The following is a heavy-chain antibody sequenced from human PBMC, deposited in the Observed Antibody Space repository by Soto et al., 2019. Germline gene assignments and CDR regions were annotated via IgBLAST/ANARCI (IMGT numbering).Heavy chain of an antibody. CDR2: IYPGDSDT. CDR3: AASIFYYGMDV. J-gene: IGHJ6*02. Sequence: GESLKSSCKGSGYTFTNYWIGWVRQMPGKGLEWMGIIYPGDSDTKYTPSFQGQVTISADKSITTTYLRWTSLKASDTAIYYCAASIFYYGMDVWGQGTTVTVSS. CDR1: GYTFTNYW. V-gene: IGHV5-51*01.